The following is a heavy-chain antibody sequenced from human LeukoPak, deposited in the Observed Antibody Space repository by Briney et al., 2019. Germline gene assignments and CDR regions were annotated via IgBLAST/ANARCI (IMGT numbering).Heavy chain of an antibody. CDR3: AKGRRSGWQIIDY. J-gene: IGHJ4*02. D-gene: IGHD6-19*01. CDR1: GFTFSSYG. Sequence: QPGGSLRLSCAASGFTFSSYGMHWVRQAPGKGLEWVAVISYDGSNKYYADSVKGRFTISRDNSKNTLYLQMNSLRAEDTAVYYCAKGRRSGWQIIDYWGQGTLVTVSS. CDR2: ISYDGSNK. V-gene: IGHV3-30*18.